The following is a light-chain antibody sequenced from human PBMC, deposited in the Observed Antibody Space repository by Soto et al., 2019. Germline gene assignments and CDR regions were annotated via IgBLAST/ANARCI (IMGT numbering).Light chain of an antibody. CDR2: STT. CDR1: TEAVTSGYY. J-gene: IGLJ2*01. V-gene: IGLV7-43*01. CDR3: LLFYGDGVV. Sequence: QAVVTQEPSLTVSPGGTVTLTCASSTEAVTSGYYPNWFQQKPGQPPRALIYSTTYKHSWTPARFSGSLLGGKAALTLSGVQPEDEADYYCLLFYGDGVVFGGGTKVTVL.